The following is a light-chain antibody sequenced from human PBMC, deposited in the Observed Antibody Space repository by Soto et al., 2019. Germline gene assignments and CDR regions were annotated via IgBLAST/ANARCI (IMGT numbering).Light chain of an antibody. CDR2: DAS. Sequence: EVVITQSPTTPSLSPGEKATPSCRASESVSRNLAWYQQKPGQAPRLLIYDASTRATGIPDRFSGGGSGTEFTLTISSLQSEDFVVYYCQQYNSWPPITFGQGTRLEIK. J-gene: IGKJ5*01. CDR1: ESVSRN. V-gene: IGKV3-15*01. CDR3: QQYNSWPPIT.